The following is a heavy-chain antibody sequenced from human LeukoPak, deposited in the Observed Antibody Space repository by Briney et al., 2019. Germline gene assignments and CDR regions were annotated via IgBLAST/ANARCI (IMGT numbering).Heavy chain of an antibody. CDR3: ARGRVWRYDYVWGSYRPDAFDI. Sequence: SETLSLTCTVSGGSISSYYWSWIRQPPGKGLEWIGYIYYSGSTNYNPSLKSRVTISVDTSKNQFSLKLSSVTAADTAVYYCARGRVWRYDYVWGSYRPDAFDIWGQGTMVTVSS. J-gene: IGHJ3*02. CDR2: IYYSGST. D-gene: IGHD3-16*02. V-gene: IGHV4-59*12. CDR1: GGSISSYY.